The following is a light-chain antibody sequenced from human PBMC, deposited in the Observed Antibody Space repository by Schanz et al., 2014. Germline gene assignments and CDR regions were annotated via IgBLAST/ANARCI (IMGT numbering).Light chain of an antibody. CDR3: SSYTSSSTLGV. Sequence: QSVLTQPPSVSGAPGQRVTISCTGSSSNIGAGYVVHWYQHLPGTAPKLLIYDNNNRPSGVSNRFSGSKSANTASLTISGLQAEDEADYYCSSYTSSSTLGVFGGGTKLTVL. J-gene: IGLJ3*02. CDR2: DNN. V-gene: IGLV1-40*01. CDR1: SSNIGAGYV.